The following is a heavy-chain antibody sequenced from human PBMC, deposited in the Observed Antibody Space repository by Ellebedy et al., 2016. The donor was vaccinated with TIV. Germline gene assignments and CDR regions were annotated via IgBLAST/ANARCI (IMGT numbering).Heavy chain of an antibody. V-gene: IGHV3-11*01. CDR3: AIPPGIVVY. J-gene: IGHJ4*02. D-gene: IGHD3-22*01. Sequence: GESLKISCAASGFTFSDYYMTWIRQAPGKGLEWVAYISSSGRIMYHADSVKGRFTISRDNAKNSLYLQMNSLRAEDTAVYYCAIPPGIVVYWGQGTLVTVSS. CDR1: GFTFSDYY. CDR2: ISSSGRIM.